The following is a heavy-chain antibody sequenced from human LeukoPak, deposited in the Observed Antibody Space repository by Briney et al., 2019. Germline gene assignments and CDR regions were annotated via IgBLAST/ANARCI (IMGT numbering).Heavy chain of an antibody. Sequence: PGGSLRLSCAASGFTFSSYSMNWVRQAPGKGLEWVSAINSSSSTIYYADSVKGRFTISRDNAQNSLYVQMTRLRDEDTAVYYCATSGSYRFDCWGQGTLVTVSS. J-gene: IGHJ4*02. CDR1: GFTFSSYS. D-gene: IGHD1-26*01. CDR3: ATSGSYRFDC. V-gene: IGHV3-48*02. CDR2: INSSSSTI.